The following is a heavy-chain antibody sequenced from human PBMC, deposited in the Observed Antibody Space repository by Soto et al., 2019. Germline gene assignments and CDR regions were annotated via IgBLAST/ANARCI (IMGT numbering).Heavy chain of an antibody. V-gene: IGHV1-69*08. Sequence: QVQLVQSGAEVKKPGSSWKVSCKASGGTFSSYTISWVRQAPGQGLEWMGRISPILGIANYAQKFQGRVTITADKSTSTAYMELSSLRSEDTPGYFCGRDRGYGDYEGYWGQGTLVTVSS. CDR1: GGTFSSYT. CDR3: GRDRGYGDYEGY. J-gene: IGHJ4*02. CDR2: ISPILGIA. D-gene: IGHD4-17*01.